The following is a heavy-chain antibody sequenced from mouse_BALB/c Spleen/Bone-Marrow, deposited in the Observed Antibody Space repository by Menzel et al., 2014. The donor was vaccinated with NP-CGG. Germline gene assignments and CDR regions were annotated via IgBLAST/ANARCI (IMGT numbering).Heavy chain of an antibody. J-gene: IGHJ2*01. CDR2: IQYSGNT. V-gene: IGHV3-1*02. CDR1: GYSITRGYS. CDR3: ARRGNRLTHYFDY. Sequence: VQLKQSGPDLVKTSQSLSLTCTVTGYSITRGYSWHWIRQFPGNKMEWMGYIQYSGNTSYNPSLKSRISITRDTSKNQFFLQLNSVTTEDTATYYCARRGNRLTHYFDYWGQGTTLTVSS. D-gene: IGHD2-1*01.